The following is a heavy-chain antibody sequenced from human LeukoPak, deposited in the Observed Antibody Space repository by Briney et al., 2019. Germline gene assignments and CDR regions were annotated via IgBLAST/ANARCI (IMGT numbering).Heavy chain of an antibody. Sequence: GGSLRLSCAASGFTFSSYAMSWVRQAPGKGLEWVSAFSGSGGNTYYADSVKGRFTISRDNSKNTLYLQMNSLRAEDTAIYYCVKDNRFDTTGYLTTRYFAYWGQGTLVTVSS. CDR3: VKDNRFDTTGYLTTRYFAY. CDR1: GFTFSSYA. V-gene: IGHV3-23*01. CDR2: FSGSGGNT. D-gene: IGHD3-22*01. J-gene: IGHJ4*02.